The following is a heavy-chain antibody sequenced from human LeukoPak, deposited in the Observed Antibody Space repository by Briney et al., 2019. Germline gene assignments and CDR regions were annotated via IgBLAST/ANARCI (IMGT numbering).Heavy chain of an antibody. J-gene: IGHJ6*03. V-gene: IGHV1-2*02. CDR1: GYTFTGYY. CDR3: ARDRRIAAAYYYYYMDV. CDR2: INPNSGGT. D-gene: IGHD6-13*01. Sequence: GASVKVSCKASGYTFTGYYMHWVRQAPGQGLEWMGWINPNSGGTNYAQKFQGRVTMTRDTSISTAYMELSRLRSDDTAVYYCARDRRIAAAYYYYYMDVWGKGTTVTISS.